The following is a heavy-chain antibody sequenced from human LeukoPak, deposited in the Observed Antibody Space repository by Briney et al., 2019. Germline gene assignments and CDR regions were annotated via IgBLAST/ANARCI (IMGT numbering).Heavy chain of an antibody. Sequence: SVKVSCKASGGTFSSYAISWVRQAPGQGLEWMGGIIPIFGTANYAQKFQGRVTITADESTSTAYMELSSLRSEDTAVYYCARGNGRFLETDEYYFDYWGQGTLVTVSS. V-gene: IGHV1-69*01. CDR1: GGTFSSYA. CDR2: IIPIFGTA. CDR3: ARGNGRFLETDEYYFDY. J-gene: IGHJ4*02. D-gene: IGHD3-3*01.